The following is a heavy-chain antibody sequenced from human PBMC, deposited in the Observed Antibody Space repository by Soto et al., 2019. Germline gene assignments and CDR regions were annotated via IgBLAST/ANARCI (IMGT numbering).Heavy chain of an antibody. V-gene: IGHV4-59*08. Sequence: QVRLQESGPGLVKPSETLSLTCTVSGGSISTFYWNWVRQPPGKGLEWIGYFYHGWANSYNPSLKSRVTISLDTFKKQIFLKLRSVTAADTAVYYCARFVTGFPFDHWGQGARVIVSS. CDR2: FYHGWAN. CDR3: ARFVTGFPFDH. CDR1: GGSISTFY. D-gene: IGHD1-20*01. J-gene: IGHJ4*02.